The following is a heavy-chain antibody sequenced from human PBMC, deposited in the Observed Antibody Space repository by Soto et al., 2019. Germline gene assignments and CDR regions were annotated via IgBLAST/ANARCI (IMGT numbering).Heavy chain of an antibody. CDR1: GFTFSSYC. Sequence: PGGSLRLSGAASGFTFSSYCIHWVRQAPGKGLEWVAVISYDGSNKYYADSVKGRFTISRDNSKNTLYLQMNSLRAEATAVYYCAKGYCSSNSCYDHWGQRNLVPFSS. V-gene: IGHV3-30*18. CDR2: ISYDGSNK. D-gene: IGHD2-2*01. CDR3: AKGYCSSNSCYDH. J-gene: IGHJ1*01.